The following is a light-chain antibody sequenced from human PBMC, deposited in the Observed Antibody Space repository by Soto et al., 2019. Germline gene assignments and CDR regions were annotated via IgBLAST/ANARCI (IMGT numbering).Light chain of an antibody. CDR1: QDIGID. V-gene: IGKV1-17*02. Sequence: DIQMTQSPSSLFASLGDRVTMTCLTSQDIGIDLAWYQQKPGKAPKRLVYAASNVQSGVPSRFSGSGSGTEFTLTINNLQPEDFPTYYCLQHNNFPRTFGQGTKREVK. CDR2: AAS. CDR3: LQHNNFPRT. J-gene: IGKJ2*01.